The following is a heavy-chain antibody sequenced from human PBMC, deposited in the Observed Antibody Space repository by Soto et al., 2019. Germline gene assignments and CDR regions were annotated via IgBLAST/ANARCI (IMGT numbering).Heavy chain of an antibody. J-gene: IGHJ5*02. CDR2: ISGSGGST. D-gene: IGHD3-3*01. CDR1: GFTFSSYA. V-gene: IGHV3-23*01. Sequence: GGSLRLSCAASGFTFSSYAMSWVRQAPGKGLEWVSAISGSGGSTYYADSVKGRFTISRDNSKNTLYLQMNSLRAEDTAVYYCAKVGDFWSGYYWFEPWGQGTLVTVSS. CDR3: AKVGDFWSGYYWFEP.